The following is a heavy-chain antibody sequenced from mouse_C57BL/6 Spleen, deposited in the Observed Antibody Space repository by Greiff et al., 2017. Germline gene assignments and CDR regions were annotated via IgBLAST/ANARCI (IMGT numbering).Heavy chain of an antibody. V-gene: IGHV1-80*01. J-gene: IGHJ1*03. CDR3: ARPYYYGDWYFDV. CDR1: GYAFSSYW. Sequence: VQLKQSGAELVKPGASVKISCKASGYAFSSYWMNWVKQRPGKGLEWIGQIYPGDGDTNYNGKFKGKATLTADKSSSTAYMQLSSLTSEDSAVYFCARPYYYGDWYFDVWGTGTTVTVSS. D-gene: IGHD1-1*01. CDR2: IYPGDGDT.